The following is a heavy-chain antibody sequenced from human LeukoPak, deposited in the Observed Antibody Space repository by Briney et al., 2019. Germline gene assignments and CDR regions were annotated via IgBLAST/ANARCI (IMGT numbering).Heavy chain of an antibody. CDR3: AKFRPITSVAGTIFHY. D-gene: IGHD6-19*01. CDR2: LSGSGITA. Sequence: GGSLRLSCAASGFTFSNSAMSWVRQAPGKGLEWVSTLSGSGITAYYADSVKGRFTISRDNSKNTLYLQMNSLRAEDTAVYYCAKFRPITSVAGTIFHYWGQGALVTVSS. V-gene: IGHV3-23*01. CDR1: GFTFSNSA. J-gene: IGHJ4*02.